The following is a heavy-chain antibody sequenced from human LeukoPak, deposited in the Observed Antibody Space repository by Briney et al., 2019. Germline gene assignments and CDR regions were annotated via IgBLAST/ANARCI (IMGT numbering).Heavy chain of an antibody. CDR2: ISAYNGNT. Sequence: ASVKVSCKASGYTFTSYGISWVRQAPGQGLEWMGWISAYNGNTNYAQKLQGRVTMTTDTSTSTAYMELRSLRSDDTAVYYCARVGHPNPTYYEFWSGYLSNNNWFDPWGQGTLVTVSS. D-gene: IGHD3-3*01. J-gene: IGHJ5*02. V-gene: IGHV1-18*01. CDR1: GYTFTSYG. CDR3: ARVGHPNPTYYEFWSGYLSNNNWFDP.